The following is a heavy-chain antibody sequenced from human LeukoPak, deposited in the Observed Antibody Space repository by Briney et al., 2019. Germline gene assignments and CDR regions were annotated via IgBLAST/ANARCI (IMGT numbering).Heavy chain of an antibody. Sequence: GGSLRLSCAASGFTFSSYSMNWVRQAPGKGLVWVSRITSDGSSRIYADSVRGRFTISRDNAKNTVFLEMNSLRAEDTAVYYCARERYSRRQDDAFDIRGQGTMVTVSS. V-gene: IGHV3-74*01. CDR1: GFTFSSYS. CDR2: ITSDGSSR. CDR3: ARERYSRRQDDAFDI. J-gene: IGHJ3*02. D-gene: IGHD1-14*01.